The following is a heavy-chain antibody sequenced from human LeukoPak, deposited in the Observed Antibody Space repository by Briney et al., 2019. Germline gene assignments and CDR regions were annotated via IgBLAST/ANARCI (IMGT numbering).Heavy chain of an antibody. CDR3: ARRDVIPDYYYYMDV. Sequence: TGGSLRLSCAASGFTVSTNYMSWVRQAPGKGLEWVSAISGSGGSTYYADSVKGRFTISRDNSKNTLYLQMNSLRAEDTAVYYCARRDVIPDYYYYMDVWGKGTTVTVSS. CDR1: GFTVSTNY. V-gene: IGHV3-23*01. D-gene: IGHD2-21*01. CDR2: ISGSGGST. J-gene: IGHJ6*03.